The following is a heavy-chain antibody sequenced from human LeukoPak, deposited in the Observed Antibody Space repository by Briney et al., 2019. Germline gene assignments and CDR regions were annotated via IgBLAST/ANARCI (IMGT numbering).Heavy chain of an antibody. CDR3: ARSPYSRPYNWFDP. D-gene: IGHD4-11*01. CDR2: ISSSGSTI. Sequence: PGGSLRLYCAASGFTCSSYEMNGVRQAPGKGLEWVSYISSSGSTIYYADSVKGRFTISRDNAKNSMYLQMNSLRAEDTAVYYCARSPYSRPYNWFDPWGQGTLVTVSS. CDR1: GFTCSSYE. V-gene: IGHV3-48*03. J-gene: IGHJ5*02.